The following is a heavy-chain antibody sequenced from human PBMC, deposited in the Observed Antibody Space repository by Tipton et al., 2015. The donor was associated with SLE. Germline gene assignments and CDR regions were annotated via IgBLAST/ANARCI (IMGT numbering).Heavy chain of an antibody. J-gene: IGHJ3*02. CDR1: GFTFSSYG. CDR2: IWYDGSNK. D-gene: IGHD3-10*01. V-gene: IGHV3-33*01. CDR3: ARDTDGSGSLGAFDI. Sequence: RSLRLSCAASGFTFSSYGMHWVRQAPGKGLEWVAVIWYDGSNKYYADSVKGRFTISRDNSKNTLYLQMGSLRAEDMAVYYCARDTDGSGSLGAFDIWGQGTMVTVSS.